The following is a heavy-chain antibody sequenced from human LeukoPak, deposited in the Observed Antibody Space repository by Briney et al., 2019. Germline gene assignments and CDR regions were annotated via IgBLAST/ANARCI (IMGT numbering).Heavy chain of an antibody. CDR3: AREHDSSGCHYYYYYYGMDV. Sequence: GRSLRLSCAASGFTFSSYAMHWVRQAPGKGLEWVAVISYDGSNKYYADSVKGRFTISRDNSKNTLYLQMNSLRAEDTAVYYCAREHDSSGCHYYYYYYGMDVWGQGTTATVSS. V-gene: IGHV3-30-3*01. J-gene: IGHJ6*02. CDR1: GFTFSSYA. D-gene: IGHD3-22*01. CDR2: ISYDGSNK.